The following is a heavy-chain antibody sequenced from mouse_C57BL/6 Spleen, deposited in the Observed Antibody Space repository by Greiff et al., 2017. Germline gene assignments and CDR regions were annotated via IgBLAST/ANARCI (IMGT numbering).Heavy chain of an antibody. Sequence: ESGPGLVKPSQSLSLTCSVTGYSITSGYYWNWIRQFPGNKLEWMGYISYDGSNNYNPSLKNRISITRDTSKNQFFLKLKSVTTEDTATYYCASETFYFDYWGQGTTLTVSS. CDR2: ISYDGSN. V-gene: IGHV3-6*01. CDR3: ASETFYFDY. J-gene: IGHJ2*01. CDR1: GYSITSGYY.